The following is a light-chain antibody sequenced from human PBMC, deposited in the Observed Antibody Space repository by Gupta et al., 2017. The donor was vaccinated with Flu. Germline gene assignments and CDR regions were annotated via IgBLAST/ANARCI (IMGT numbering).Light chain of an antibody. CDR1: QTIDSW. CDR3: QQYRSSPWT. CDR2: KAS. J-gene: IGKJ1*01. Sequence: PSALSASVGDRVTITCRASQTIDSWLAWYQKKPGRAPKSLIYKASSLETGVPSRFSGSGSGTEFSLTISSLQPDDFASYYCQQYRSSPWTFGQGTKVEIK. V-gene: IGKV1-5*03.